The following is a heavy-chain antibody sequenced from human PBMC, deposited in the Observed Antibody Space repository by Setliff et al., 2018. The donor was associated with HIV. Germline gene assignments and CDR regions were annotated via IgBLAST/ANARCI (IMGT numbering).Heavy chain of an antibody. Sequence: SETLSLTCTVSSGSISSNSFYWGWIRQPPGKGLEWIGTIHYSGSTYYNPSLKSRVTISVDTSKNQFSLKLSSVTAADTAVYYCARHVDYFDSSGNDAFDIWGQGTMVTVSS. CDR1: SGSISSNSFY. CDR2: IHYSGST. CDR3: ARHVDYFDSSGNDAFDI. J-gene: IGHJ3*02. D-gene: IGHD3-22*01. V-gene: IGHV4-39*01.